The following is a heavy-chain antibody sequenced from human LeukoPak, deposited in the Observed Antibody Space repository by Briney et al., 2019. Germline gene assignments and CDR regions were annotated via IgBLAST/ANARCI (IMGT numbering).Heavy chain of an antibody. CDR1: GGSISSYY. CDR3: ARVGPTAAAGAGDAFDI. Sequence: PSETLSLTCTVSGGSISSYYRSWIRHPPGKGLEWIGYIYYSGGTNYNPSLKSRVTISVDTSKNQFSLKLSSVTAADTAVYYCARVGPTAAAGAGDAFDIWGQGTMVTVSS. CDR2: IYYSGGT. D-gene: IGHD6-13*01. J-gene: IGHJ3*02. V-gene: IGHV4-59*01.